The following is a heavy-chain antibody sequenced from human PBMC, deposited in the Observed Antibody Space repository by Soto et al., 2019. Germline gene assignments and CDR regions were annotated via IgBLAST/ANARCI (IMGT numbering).Heavy chain of an antibody. CDR3: ARVFVGWFGELSYYFDY. Sequence: GGSLRLSCAASGFTFSSYWMSWVRQAPGKGLEWVANIKQDGSEKYYVDSVKGRFTISRDNAKNSLYLQMNSLRAEDTAVYYCARVFVGWFGELSYYFDYWGQGTLVTVSS. CDR2: IKQDGSEK. J-gene: IGHJ4*02. V-gene: IGHV3-7*01. CDR1: GFTFSSYW. D-gene: IGHD3-10*01.